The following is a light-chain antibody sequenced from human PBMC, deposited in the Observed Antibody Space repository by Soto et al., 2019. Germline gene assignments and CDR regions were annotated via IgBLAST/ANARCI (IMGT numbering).Light chain of an antibody. CDR2: DVS. CDR3: SSYTSSSTPYV. V-gene: IGLV2-14*03. CDR1: SSDVGGYNS. Sequence: QSVLTQPASVSGSPGESITISCTGTSSDVGGYNSVSWYQHHPGKAPKLIIYDVSNRPSGVSYRFSGSKSGNTASLTISGLQAEDEADYYCSSYTSSSTPYVFGTGTKVTVL. J-gene: IGLJ1*01.